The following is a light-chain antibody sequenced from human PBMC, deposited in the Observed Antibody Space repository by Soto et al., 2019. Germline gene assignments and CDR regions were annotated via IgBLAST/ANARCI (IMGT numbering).Light chain of an antibody. Sequence: VMTQSPVTLSVSPGERATLSCRASQSVSSSYLAWYQQKPGQAPRLIIYGASSRATGIPDRFSGSGSGTDCTLTISRLEPEDFAVYYCQQYGSSPRTLGQGTKVDIK. CDR1: QSVSSSY. V-gene: IGKV3-20*01. J-gene: IGKJ1*01. CDR2: GAS. CDR3: QQYGSSPRT.